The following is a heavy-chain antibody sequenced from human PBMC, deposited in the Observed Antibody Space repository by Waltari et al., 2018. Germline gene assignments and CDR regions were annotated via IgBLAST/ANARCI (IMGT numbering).Heavy chain of an antibody. Sequence: EVQLLESGGDLVQPGGSLRLSCVASGFTFSNYAMSWVRQAPGKGLECVSTLTYSGDNTHYADSAKGRFTISRDISKRTLYLQMNSLRAEDTAVYYCAKAHYDSSGYFSDFDHWGQGTLVTVSS. V-gene: IGHV3-23*01. D-gene: IGHD3-22*01. CDR3: AKAHYDSSGYFSDFDH. CDR1: GFTFSNYA. CDR2: LTYSGDNT. J-gene: IGHJ4*02.